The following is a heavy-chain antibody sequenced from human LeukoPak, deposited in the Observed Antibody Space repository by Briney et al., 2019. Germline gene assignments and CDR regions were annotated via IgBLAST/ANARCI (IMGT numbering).Heavy chain of an antibody. Sequence: SGGSLRLSCAASGFTFDDYAMHWVRQAPGKGLEWVSGISWNSGSIVYADSVKGRFTISRDNAKNSLYLQMNSLRAEDMALYYCAKDMRRGATHANDAFDIWGQGTMVTVSS. V-gene: IGHV3-9*03. CDR3: AKDMRRGATHANDAFDI. D-gene: IGHD1-26*01. J-gene: IGHJ3*02. CDR2: ISWNSGSI. CDR1: GFTFDDYA.